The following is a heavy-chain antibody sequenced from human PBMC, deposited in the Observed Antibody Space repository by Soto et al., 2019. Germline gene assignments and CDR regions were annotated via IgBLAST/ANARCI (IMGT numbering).Heavy chain of an antibody. Sequence: GGSLRLSCAASGFTFSSYAMHWVRQAPGKGLEWVAVISYDGSNKYYADSVKGRFTISRDNSKNTLYLQMNSLRAEDTAVYYCARDSLGYSGYDFNFDYWGQGTLVTVSS. CDR2: ISYDGSNK. V-gene: IGHV3-30-3*01. D-gene: IGHD5-12*01. CDR1: GFTFSSYA. CDR3: ARDSLGYSGYDFNFDY. J-gene: IGHJ4*02.